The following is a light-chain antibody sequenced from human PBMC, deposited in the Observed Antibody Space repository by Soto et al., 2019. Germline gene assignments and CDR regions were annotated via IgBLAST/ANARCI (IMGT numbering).Light chain of an antibody. CDR2: DAS. J-gene: IGKJ4*01. V-gene: IGKV3-11*01. CDR3: QHRSDWPLT. Sequence: EIVMTQSPATLSASPGERATLSCRASQSVRSNLAWYQQKPGQAPRLLIFDASNRANGVPARFSGSGSGTDFTLTISSLEPEDFAVYYCQHRSDWPLTFGGGTKVDIK. CDR1: QSVRSN.